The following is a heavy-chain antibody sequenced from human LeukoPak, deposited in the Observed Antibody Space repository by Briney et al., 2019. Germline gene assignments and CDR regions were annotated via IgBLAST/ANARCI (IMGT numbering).Heavy chain of an antibody. CDR1: GGSISSYY. CDR3: AGDYGDYEGWFDP. V-gene: IGHV4-59*01. J-gene: IGHJ5*02. CDR2: IYYSGST. Sequence: SETLSLTCTVSGGSISSYYWSWIRQPPGKGLEWIGYIYYSGSTNYNPSLKSRVTISVDTSKNQFSLKLSSVTAADTAVYYCAGDYGDYEGWFDPWGQGTLVTVSS. D-gene: IGHD4-17*01.